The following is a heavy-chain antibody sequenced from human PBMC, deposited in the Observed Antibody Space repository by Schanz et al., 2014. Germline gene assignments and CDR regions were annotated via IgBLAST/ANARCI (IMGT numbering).Heavy chain of an antibody. CDR2: INSSGGGT. Sequence: QVQVEQSGPEVKKPGASVTVSCQASGYTFSFTSYNVHWVRQAPGQELEWMGYINSSGGGTSYAQKFQDRLTMTRDASTSTVYMELSSLRSEDTAVYYCAKDVYFWSGYYLDYWGQGAQVIVSS. J-gene: IGHJ4*02. CDR1: GYTFSFTSYN. D-gene: IGHD3-3*01. CDR3: AKDVYFWSGYYLDY. V-gene: IGHV1-46*01.